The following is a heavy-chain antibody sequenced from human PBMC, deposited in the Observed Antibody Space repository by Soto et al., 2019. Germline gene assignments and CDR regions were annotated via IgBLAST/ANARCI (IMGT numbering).Heavy chain of an antibody. CDR3: ASGGNWFDP. D-gene: IGHD3-16*01. CDR1: GGSISNYY. V-gene: IGHV4-59*01. Sequence: SETLSLTCNVSGGSISNYYWTWVRQSPEKGLEWIGYMYYNRNINYNPSLKRRVTISIDTSKNPFSLTLKSVTAADTAVYYCASGGNWFDPWGQGVLVTAPQ. CDR2: MYYNRNI. J-gene: IGHJ5*02.